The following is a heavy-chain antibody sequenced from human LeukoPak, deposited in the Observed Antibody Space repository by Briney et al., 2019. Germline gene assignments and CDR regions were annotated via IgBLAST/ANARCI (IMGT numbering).Heavy chain of an antibody. CDR2: IYYSGST. CDR1: AYSISSGFY. CDR3: ARAGGGPTTLYWYFDI. J-gene: IGHJ2*01. D-gene: IGHD1-26*01. Sequence: SETLSLTCTVSAYSISSGFYWGWIRQPPGKGLEWIGYIYYSGSTNYNPSLKSRVTISVDTSKNQFSLKLSSVTAADTAVYYCARAGGGPTTLYWYFDIWGRGTLVTVSS. V-gene: IGHV4-38-2*02.